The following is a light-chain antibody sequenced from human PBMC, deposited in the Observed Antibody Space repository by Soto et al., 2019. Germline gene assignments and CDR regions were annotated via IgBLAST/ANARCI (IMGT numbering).Light chain of an antibody. CDR2: GAA. CDR1: QSVFTS. Sequence: EIVMTQSPATLYVSPGVRATLSCRASQSVFTSLAWYQQKPGQAPRLLIHGAATRATGIPARFTGSGSGTEITLTISDLQSEDFEVYYCQQYHNWPAFGQGTKV. J-gene: IGKJ1*01. V-gene: IGKV3-15*01. CDR3: QQYHNWPA.